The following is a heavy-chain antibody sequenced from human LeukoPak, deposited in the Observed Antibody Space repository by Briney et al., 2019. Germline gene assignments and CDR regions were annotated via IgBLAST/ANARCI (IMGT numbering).Heavy chain of an antibody. Sequence: PSETLSLTXTVSGGSISSSSYYWGWIRQPPGKGLEWIGGIYYSGSTYYNPSLKSRVTISVDTSKNQFSLNLSSVTAADTAVYYCALDTIGARPNFDYWGQGTLVTVSS. CDR2: IYYSGST. CDR1: GGSISSSSYY. D-gene: IGHD4/OR15-4a*01. J-gene: IGHJ4*02. CDR3: ALDTIGARPNFDY. V-gene: IGHV4-39*01.